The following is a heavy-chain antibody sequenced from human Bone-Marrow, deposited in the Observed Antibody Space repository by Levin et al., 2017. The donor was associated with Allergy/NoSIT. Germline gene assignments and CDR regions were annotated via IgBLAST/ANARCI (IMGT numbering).Heavy chain of an antibody. J-gene: IGHJ6*02. D-gene: IGHD4-17*01. V-gene: IGHV4-30-2*01. Sequence: SETLSLTCVVSGGSIDRGGNSWSWVRQPPGKGLECIGYIYHDETTYYNPSLKSRVTISVDRSKNHFSLKLTSVTAADTAVYYCVRLRGYYYGMDVWGRGTTVTVSS. CDR1: GGSIDRGGNS. CDR2: IYHDETT. CDR3: VRLRGYYYGMDV.